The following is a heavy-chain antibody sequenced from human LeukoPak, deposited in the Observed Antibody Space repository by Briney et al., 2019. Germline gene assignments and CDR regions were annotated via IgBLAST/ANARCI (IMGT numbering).Heavy chain of an antibody. V-gene: IGHV3-30*02. J-gene: IGHJ6*03. CDR2: IRYDGSNK. CDR1: GFTFSSYA. D-gene: IGHD3/OR15-3a*01. Sequence: GGSLRLSCAASGFTFSSYAMSWVRQAPGKGLEWVAFIRYDGSNKYYADSVKGRFTISRDNSKNTLYLQMNSLRAEDTAVYYCARDRAGLYYYYYMDVWGKGTTVTVSS. CDR3: ARDRAGLYYYYYMDV.